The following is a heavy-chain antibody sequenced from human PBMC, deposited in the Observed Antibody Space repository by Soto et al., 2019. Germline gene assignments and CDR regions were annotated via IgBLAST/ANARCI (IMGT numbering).Heavy chain of an antibody. D-gene: IGHD1-26*01. J-gene: IGHJ4*02. V-gene: IGHV3-23*01. CDR1: GFTFSNYA. CDR3: AKLLGGSFAQFDY. CDR2: IRGSGGST. Sequence: GGSLRLSCAASGFTFSNYAMSWVRQAPGKGLEWVSAIRGSGGSTYYADSVEGRFTISRANSQNPLSLQMNSLRAEVSAIYYCAKLLGGSFAQFDYWGQGALVTVSS.